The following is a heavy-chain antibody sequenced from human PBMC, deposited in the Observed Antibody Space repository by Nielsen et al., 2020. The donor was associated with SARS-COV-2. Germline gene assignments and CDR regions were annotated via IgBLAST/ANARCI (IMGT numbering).Heavy chain of an antibody. V-gene: IGHV3-30*18. D-gene: IGHD4-17*01. CDR1: GFTFSSYG. Sequence: GGSLRLSCAASGFTFSSYGMHWVRQAPGKGLEWVAVISYDGSNKYYADSVKGRFTISRDNSKNTLYLQMNSLRAEDTAVYYCAKDLDADYLSNWFDSWGQGTLVTVSS. J-gene: IGHJ5*01. CDR2: ISYDGSNK. CDR3: AKDLDADYLSNWFDS.